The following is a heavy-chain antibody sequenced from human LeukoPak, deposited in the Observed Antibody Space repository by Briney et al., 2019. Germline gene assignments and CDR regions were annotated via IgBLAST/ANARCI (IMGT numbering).Heavy chain of an antibody. CDR1: GGSFSDYY. CDR2: INHSGST. J-gene: IGHJ4*02. D-gene: IGHD3-10*01. V-gene: IGHV4-34*01. Sequence: SETLSLTCGVYGGSFSDYYWSWIRQPPGKGLEWIGEINHSGSTNYNPSLKSRITISVETSNNQFSLKLSSVTAADTAVYYCARRLWLGELSFDYWGQGILVTVFS. CDR3: ARRLWLGELSFDY.